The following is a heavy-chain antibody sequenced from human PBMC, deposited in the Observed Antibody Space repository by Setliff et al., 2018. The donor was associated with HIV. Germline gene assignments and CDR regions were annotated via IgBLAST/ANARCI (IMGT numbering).Heavy chain of an antibody. CDR3: ARVSAYYDSSGYFDY. D-gene: IGHD3-22*01. CDR1: GGSISSGSYY. V-gene: IGHV4-61*02. J-gene: IGHJ4*02. Sequence: KPSETLSLTCTVSGGSISSGSYYWSWIRQPAGKGLEWIGRIYTSGSTNYNPSLKSRVTISVDTSKNQFSLKLSSVTAADTAVYYCARVSAYYDSSGYFDYWGQGTLVTVSS. CDR2: IYTSGST.